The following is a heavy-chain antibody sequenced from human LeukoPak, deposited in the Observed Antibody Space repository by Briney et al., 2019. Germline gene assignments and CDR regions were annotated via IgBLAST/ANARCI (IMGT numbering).Heavy chain of an antibody. D-gene: IGHD2-21*02. Sequence: GGSLRLSCAASGFTFSSYVMSWVRQAPGKGLEWVSYINHNAETIYYADSVKGRFTISRDNAKNVLYLQMNRLRDGDTAVYYCARDSDWAYDNWGQGTLVTVSS. J-gene: IGHJ4*02. V-gene: IGHV3-48*02. CDR2: INHNAETI. CDR1: GFTFSSYV. CDR3: ARDSDWAYDN.